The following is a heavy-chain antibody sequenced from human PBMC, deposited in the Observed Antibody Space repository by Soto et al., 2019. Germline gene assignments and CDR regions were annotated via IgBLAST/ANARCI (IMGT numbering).Heavy chain of an antibody. D-gene: IGHD3-10*01. Sequence: ASVKVSCKASGYTFTSYYMHWVRQAPGQGLQWMGIINPSGGSTTYAQKFQGRVTMTRDTSTSTVYMELSSLRSEDTAVYYCARDLVVLLWFGESHGPSGYWGQGTLDTVSS. CDR3: ARDLVVLLWFGESHGPSGY. CDR1: GYTFTSYY. J-gene: IGHJ4*02. CDR2: INPSGGST. V-gene: IGHV1-46*03.